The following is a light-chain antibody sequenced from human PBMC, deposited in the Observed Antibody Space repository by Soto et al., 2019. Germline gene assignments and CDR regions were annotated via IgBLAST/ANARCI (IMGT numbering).Light chain of an antibody. CDR3: QNWGTGIVV. V-gene: IGLV4-69*02. CDR2: VNSDGSH. CDR1: SGHSSYA. J-gene: IGLJ2*01. Sequence: QPVLTQSPSASASLGASVKLTCTLSSGHSSYAIAWHQQQPEKGPRYLMKVNSDGSHSKGDGIPDRFSGSSSGAERYLTIASLQSEDEADYYCQNWGTGIVVFGGGTKLTVL.